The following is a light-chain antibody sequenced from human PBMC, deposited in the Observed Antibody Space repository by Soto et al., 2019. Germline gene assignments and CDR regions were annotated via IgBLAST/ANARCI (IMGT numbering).Light chain of an antibody. J-gene: IGLJ3*02. Sequence: QSVLTQPPSASGTPGQRVTISCSGSSSDVGAYNYVSWYQQHPGRAPKLMIYEVRKRPSGVPDRFSGSKSATSASLAINGLQAEDEAHYYCQSYDNSLSGSWVFGGGTKLTVL. CDR3: QSYDNSLSGSWV. V-gene: IGLV2-8*01. CDR1: SSDVGAYNY. CDR2: EVR.